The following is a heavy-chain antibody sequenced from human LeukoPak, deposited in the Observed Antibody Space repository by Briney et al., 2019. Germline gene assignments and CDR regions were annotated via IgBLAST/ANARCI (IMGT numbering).Heavy chain of an antibody. D-gene: IGHD4-23*01. V-gene: IGHV3-74*01. CDR3: ARGRPHGNDY. Sequence: GGSLRLSCAASGFTFSSYAMIWVRQAPGKGLVWVSRIASDGSSTTYADSVKGRFSISRDNAKNTLYLQMNSLRVEDTAVYYCARGRPHGNDYWGQGTLVTVSS. CDR1: GFTFSSYA. CDR2: IASDGSST. J-gene: IGHJ4*02.